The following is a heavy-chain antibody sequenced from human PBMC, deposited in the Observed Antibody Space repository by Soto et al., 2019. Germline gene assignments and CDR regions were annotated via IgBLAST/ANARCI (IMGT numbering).Heavy chain of an antibody. J-gene: IGHJ6*03. D-gene: IGHD3-3*01. V-gene: IGHV4-59*01. CDR2: IYHSGST. CDR1: GGSISSYY. CDR3: ARVEGYYDFWSGYYSVGSNYYYYYMDV. Sequence: QVQLQESGPGLVKPSETLSLTCTVSGGSISSYYWSWIRQPPGKGLEWIGYIYHSGSTNYNPSLKSRVTISVDTSKNQFSLKLSSVTAADTAVYYCARVEGYYDFWSGYYSVGSNYYYYYMDVWGKGTTVTVSS.